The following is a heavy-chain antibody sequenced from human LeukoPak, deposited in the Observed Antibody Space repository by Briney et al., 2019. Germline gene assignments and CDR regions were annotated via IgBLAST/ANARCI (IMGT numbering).Heavy chain of an antibody. J-gene: IGHJ4*02. CDR2: IRSKAYGGTT. CDR3: TTDYSGRWGEDY. Sequence: GGSLRLSCTASGFTFGDYEMSWVRQAPGKGLEWVGFIRSKAYGGTTEYAASVKGRFTISRDDSTSIAYLQMNSLKTEDTAVYYCTTDYSGRWGEDYWGQGTLVTVSS. D-gene: IGHD1-26*01. V-gene: IGHV3-49*04. CDR1: GFTFGDYE.